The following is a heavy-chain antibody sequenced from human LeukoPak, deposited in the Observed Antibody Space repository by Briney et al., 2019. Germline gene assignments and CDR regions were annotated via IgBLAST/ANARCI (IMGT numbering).Heavy chain of an antibody. J-gene: IGHJ4*02. Sequence: SQTLSLTCTVSGGSISSGDYYWGWIRQPPGKGLEWIGYIYYSGSTYYNPSLKSRVTISVDTSKNQFSLKLSSVTAADTAVYYCARAAKKLRFLEWSTSPFDYWGQGTLVTVSS. CDR1: GGSISSGDYY. CDR2: IYYSGST. V-gene: IGHV4-30-4*08. CDR3: ARAAKKLRFLEWSTSPFDY. D-gene: IGHD3-3*01.